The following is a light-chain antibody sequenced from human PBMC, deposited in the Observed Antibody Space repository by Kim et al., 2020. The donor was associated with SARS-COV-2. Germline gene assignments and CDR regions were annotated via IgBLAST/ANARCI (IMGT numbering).Light chain of an antibody. CDR2: DVT. Sequence: GQSITIYCTGTSRDVGGYNYVSWYQQHPGKAPKLIIYDVTSRPSGVSNRFSGSKSGNTASLIISGLQAEDEADYYCSSYTSINTLVFGGGTQLTVL. J-gene: IGLJ2*01. CDR1: SRDVGGYNY. V-gene: IGLV2-14*03. CDR3: SSYTSINTLV.